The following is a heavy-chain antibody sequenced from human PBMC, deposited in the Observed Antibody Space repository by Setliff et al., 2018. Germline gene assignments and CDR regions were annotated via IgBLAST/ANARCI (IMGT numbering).Heavy chain of an antibody. CDR3: SRGLQGSGDYVVDY. J-gene: IGHJ4*02. Sequence: GSLRLSCAASGFTFRSYWMSWVRQAPGKGLEWVANIKKDGSIKYYLDSVRGRFTISRDNAKNSLYLQMNSLRAEDTAVYYCSRGLQGSGDYVVDYWGQGTLVTVSS. CDR2: IKKDGSIK. CDR1: GFTFRSYW. D-gene: IGHD4-17*01. V-gene: IGHV3-7*01.